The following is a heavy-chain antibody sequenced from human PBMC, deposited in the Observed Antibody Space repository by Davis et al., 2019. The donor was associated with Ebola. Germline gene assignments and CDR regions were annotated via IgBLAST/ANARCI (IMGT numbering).Heavy chain of an antibody. CDR1: GFIFSDYY. CDR3: ARDGEYCTNGICSTYFDN. V-gene: IGHV3-11*06. Sequence: PGGSLRLSCAASGFIFSDYYMSWIRQAPGKGLEWVSYISGNSDYTKYADSVKGRFTVSRDNAKNSLFLQMNGLRAADTAVYYCARDGEYCTNGICSTYFDNWGQGTLVTVSS. D-gene: IGHD2-8*01. CDR2: ISGNSDYT. J-gene: IGHJ4*02.